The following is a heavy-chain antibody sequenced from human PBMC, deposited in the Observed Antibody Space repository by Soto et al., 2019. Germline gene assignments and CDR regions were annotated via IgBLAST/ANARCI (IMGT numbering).Heavy chain of an antibody. V-gene: IGHV1-69*06. D-gene: IGHD3-22*01. J-gene: IGHJ4*02. CDR2: IIPIFGTA. CDR3: ARDHYYDSSGYYSFDY. Sequence: ASVKVSCKASGGTFSSYAISWVRQAPGQGLEWMGGIIPIFGTANYAQKFQGRVTITADKSTSTAYMELSSLRSEDTAVYYCARDHYYDSSGYYSFDYWGQGTLVTVSS. CDR1: GGTFSSYA.